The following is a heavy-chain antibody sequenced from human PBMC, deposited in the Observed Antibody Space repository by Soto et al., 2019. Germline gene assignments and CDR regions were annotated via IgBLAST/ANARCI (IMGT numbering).Heavy chain of an antibody. V-gene: IGHV4-39*07. CDR3: ARVWGGAFDI. Sequence: SETLSLTCSVSGGSISSKSYSWGWIRQPPGKGLEWIGTFYYSKKTYYNQSLKNKDKISEDTTKNQFSLKLSSVTAADTAVYYCARVWGGAFDIWGQGTMVS. CDR2: FYYSKKT. J-gene: IGHJ3*02. CDR1: GGSISSKSYS. D-gene: IGHD3-10*01.